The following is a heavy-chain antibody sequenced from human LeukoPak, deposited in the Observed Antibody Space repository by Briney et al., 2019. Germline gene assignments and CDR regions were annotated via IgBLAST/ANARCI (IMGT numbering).Heavy chain of an antibody. CDR3: ARVPRLYYYYYYMDV. CDR1: GGSISGYH. J-gene: IGHJ6*03. CDR2: IYYSGSS. V-gene: IGHV4-59*01. Sequence: SETLSLICNVSGGSISGYHWSWIRQPPGKGLEWLGYIYYSGSSNYNPSLKSRVTMSADTSKNQFSLKLSSVTAADTAVYYCARVPRLYYYYYYMDVWGKGTTVTVSS.